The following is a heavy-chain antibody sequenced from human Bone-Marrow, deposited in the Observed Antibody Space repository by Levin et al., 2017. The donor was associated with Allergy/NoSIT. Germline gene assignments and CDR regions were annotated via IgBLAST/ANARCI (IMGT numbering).Heavy chain of an antibody. CDR3: VRHNGYLLFDY. CDR2: ITSSSNNI. CDR1: GFTFSGHS. Sequence: GESLKISCVASGFTFSGHSMDWVRQAPGKGLEWVSYITSSSNNIHYADSVKGRFTISRDNAKNSLFLQMNSLRDEDTAIYYCVRHNGYLLFDYWGQGTLVTVSS. J-gene: IGHJ4*02. D-gene: IGHD5-18*01. V-gene: IGHV3-48*02.